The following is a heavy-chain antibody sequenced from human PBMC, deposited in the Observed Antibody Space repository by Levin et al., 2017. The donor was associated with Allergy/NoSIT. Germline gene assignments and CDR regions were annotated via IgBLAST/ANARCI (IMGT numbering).Heavy chain of an antibody. CDR3: AKHIYALVWRAPPDH. Sequence: SCAVSGFTFSNYGMHWVRQAPGKGLEWLTLISQDESQIYYADSVKGRFTISRDISKNTLYLHMNVLRPEDTAVYYCAKHIYALVWRAPPDHSGQGTLVTVSS. D-gene: IGHD2/OR15-2a*01. CDR2: ISQDESQI. V-gene: IGHV3-30*18. J-gene: IGHJ4*02. CDR1: GFTFSNYG.